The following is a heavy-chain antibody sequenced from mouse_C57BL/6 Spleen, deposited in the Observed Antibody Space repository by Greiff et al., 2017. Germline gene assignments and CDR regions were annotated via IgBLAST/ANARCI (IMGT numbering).Heavy chain of an antibody. CDR1: GYAFSSSW. CDR2: IYPGDGDT. D-gene: IGHD6-1*01. V-gene: IGHV1-82*01. CDR3: ARSSRDPFDY. J-gene: IGHJ2*01. Sequence: QVQLQQSGPELVKPGASVKISCKASGYAFSSSWMNWVKQRPGKGLEWIGRIYPGDGDTNYNGKFKGKATLTADKSSSTAYMQLSSLTSEDSAVYFCARSSRDPFDYWGQGTTLTVSS.